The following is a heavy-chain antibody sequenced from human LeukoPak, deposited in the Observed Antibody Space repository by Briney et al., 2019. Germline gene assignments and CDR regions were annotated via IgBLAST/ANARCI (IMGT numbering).Heavy chain of an antibody. CDR1: GFTFSSYG. D-gene: IGHD3-10*01. J-gene: IGHJ4*02. CDR2: INYSGRNN. Sequence: EAGGSLRLSCAASGFTFSSYGMHWVRQAPGKGLEWVSFINYSGRNNYYADSVKGRFTISRDSSKNTLSLQMNSLRDEDTAVYYCAKDSPIYYIDYWGQGTLVTVSS. V-gene: IGHV3-30*02. CDR3: AKDSPIYYIDY.